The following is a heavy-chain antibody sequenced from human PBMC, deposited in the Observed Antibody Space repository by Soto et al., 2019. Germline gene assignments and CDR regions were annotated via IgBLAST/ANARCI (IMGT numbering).Heavy chain of an antibody. Sequence: AGGSLRLSCAASGFTFSSYEMNWVRQAPGKGLEWVSYISSSGSTIYYADSVKGRFTISRDNAKNSLYLQMNSLRAEDTAVYYCATLPDSGGAFDIWGQGTMVTVSS. CDR2: ISSSGSTI. V-gene: IGHV3-48*03. CDR3: ATLPDSGGAFDI. CDR1: GFTFSSYE. D-gene: IGHD4-17*01. J-gene: IGHJ3*02.